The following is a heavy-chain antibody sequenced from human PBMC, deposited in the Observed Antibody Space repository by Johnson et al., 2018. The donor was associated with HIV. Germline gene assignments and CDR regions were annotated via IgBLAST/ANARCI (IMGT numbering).Heavy chain of an antibody. J-gene: IGHJ3*01. CDR2: IKQDGSEK. D-gene: IGHD3-10*01. CDR1: GFNFSNYW. Sequence: VHLVESGGGLVQPGGSLRLSCAASGFNFSNYWMSWVRQAPGKGLEWVANIKQDGSEKYYVDSVKGRFTISRDNAKNSLYLQMNSLRGEDTAVYYCARRGARTGRGGAFDFWGQGTMVTVSS. CDR3: ARRGARTGRGGAFDF. V-gene: IGHV3-7*01.